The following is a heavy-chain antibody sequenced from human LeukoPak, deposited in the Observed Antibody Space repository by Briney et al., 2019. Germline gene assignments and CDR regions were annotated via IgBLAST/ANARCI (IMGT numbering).Heavy chain of an antibody. D-gene: IGHD1-7*01. V-gene: IGHV4-38-2*02. Sequence: SETLSLTCTVSGYSISSGYYWGWIRQPPGKGLEWIGSIYHSGSTYYNPSLKSRVTISVDTSKNQFSLKLSSVTAADTAVYYCARESTHWNYPAFFDYWGQGTLVTVSS. CDR1: GYSISSGYY. CDR3: ARESTHWNYPAFFDY. J-gene: IGHJ4*02. CDR2: IYHSGST.